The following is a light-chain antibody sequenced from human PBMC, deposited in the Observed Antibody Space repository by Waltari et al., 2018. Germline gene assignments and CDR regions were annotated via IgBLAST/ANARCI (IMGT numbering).Light chain of an antibody. Sequence: ELVLTQSPATLSLFPGESATLSCRASQSVSSYLAWYQQKPGQAPRLLIYDASNRATGIPARFSGSGSGTDFTLTISSLEPEDFAVYYCQQRTNWPLTFGGGTKVEIK. CDR2: DAS. J-gene: IGKJ4*01. V-gene: IGKV3-11*01. CDR1: QSVSSY. CDR3: QQRTNWPLT.